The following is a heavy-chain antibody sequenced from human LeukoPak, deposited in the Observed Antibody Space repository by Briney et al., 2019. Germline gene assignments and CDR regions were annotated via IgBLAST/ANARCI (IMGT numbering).Heavy chain of an antibody. CDR3: ARGRWLQPWGYFDY. Sequence: GGSLRLSCAVSGLPFGSYGMTWVRQAPGKGLEWVAGITGNGANTYYADSVKGRFTISRDNSKSTLSLQMNSLRAEDTAVYYCARGRWLQPWGYFDYWGQGTLVTVSS. CDR1: GLPFGSYG. J-gene: IGHJ4*02. D-gene: IGHD5-24*01. V-gene: IGHV3-23*01. CDR2: ITGNGANT.